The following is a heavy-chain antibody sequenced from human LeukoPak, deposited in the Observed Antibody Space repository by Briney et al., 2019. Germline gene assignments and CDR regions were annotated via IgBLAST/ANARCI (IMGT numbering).Heavy chain of an antibody. CDR3: ARGGEEMATIEEYFQH. J-gene: IGHJ1*01. D-gene: IGHD5-24*01. Sequence: SETLSPTCTVSGGSISSYYWSWIRQPPGKGLEWIGYIYYSGSTNYNPSLKSRVTISVDTSKNQFSLKLSSVTAADTAVYYCARGGEEMATIEEYFQHWGQGTLVTVSS. CDR1: GGSISSYY. CDR2: IYYSGST. V-gene: IGHV4-59*01.